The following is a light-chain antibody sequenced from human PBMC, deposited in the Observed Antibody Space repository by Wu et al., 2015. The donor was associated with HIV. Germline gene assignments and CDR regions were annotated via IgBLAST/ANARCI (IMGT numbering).Light chain of an antibody. J-gene: IGKJ4*01. CDR1: QSVGSNY. CDR3: QQYGSSPLT. Sequence: EIVLTQSPGTLSLSPGERATLSCRASQSVGSNYLAWYQQKHGQAPRLLIYGASGRATGIPDRFSGSGSGTDFTLTISRLEPEDFAVYYCQQYGSSPLTFGGGTKVEIK. CDR2: GAS. V-gene: IGKV3-20*01.